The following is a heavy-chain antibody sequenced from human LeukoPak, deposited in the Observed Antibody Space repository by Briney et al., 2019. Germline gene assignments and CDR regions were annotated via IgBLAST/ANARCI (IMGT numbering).Heavy chain of an antibody. Sequence: GGSLRLSCAASGFTFSSYAMSWVRQAPGKGLEWVSGISGSGGSTYYADSVKGRFTISRDNSKNTLYLQMNSLRAEDTAVYYCAKTWRSGWYYFDYWGQGTLVTVSS. CDR2: ISGSGGST. J-gene: IGHJ4*02. CDR3: AKTWRSGWYYFDY. V-gene: IGHV3-23*01. D-gene: IGHD6-19*01. CDR1: GFTFSSYA.